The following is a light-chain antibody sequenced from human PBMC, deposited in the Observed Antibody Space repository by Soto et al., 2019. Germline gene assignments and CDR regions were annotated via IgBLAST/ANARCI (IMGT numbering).Light chain of an antibody. J-gene: IGLJ2*01. CDR2: DVT. Sequence: QSALTQPASVSGSPGQTITISCTGTSSDIGGYNYVSWYQHHPGKAPQLMIFDVTNRPSGVSNRFSGSKSGNTASLTISGLQAEDEADYFCSSYTTSYTRVFGGGTKLTVL. V-gene: IGLV2-14*03. CDR3: SSYTTSYTRV. CDR1: SSDIGGYNY.